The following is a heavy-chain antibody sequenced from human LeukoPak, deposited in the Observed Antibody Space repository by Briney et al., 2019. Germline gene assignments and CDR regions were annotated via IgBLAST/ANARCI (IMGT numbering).Heavy chain of an antibody. CDR3: AREPGGAGYSGYDPFDY. V-gene: IGHV6-1*01. Sequence: SQALSLTCAISGDSVSSNSAAWNWIRQSPSRGLEWLGMTYYRSKWYNDYAVSVESRITINPDTSKNQFSLQLNSVTPEDTAVYYCAREPGGAGYSGYDPFDYWGQGTLVTVSS. J-gene: IGHJ4*02. CDR1: GDSVSSNSAA. D-gene: IGHD5-12*01. CDR2: TYYRSKWYN.